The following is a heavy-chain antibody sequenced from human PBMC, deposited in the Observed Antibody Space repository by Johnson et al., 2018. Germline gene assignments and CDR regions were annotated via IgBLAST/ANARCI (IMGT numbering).Heavy chain of an antibody. CDR3: AREGGSRGWYLDGFDI. CDR1: GFTVSSNY. V-gene: IGHV3-66*02. J-gene: IGHJ3*02. Sequence: EVQLVESGGGLVQXGGSLRLXCAASGFTVSSNYMSWVRQAPGKGLAWVPVIYSAGNTYYADSVKGRFTISSDNSKNTLYLQMSSLRAEDTAVYYCAREGGSRGWYLDGFDIWGQGTMVTVSS. CDR2: IYSAGNT. D-gene: IGHD6-19*01.